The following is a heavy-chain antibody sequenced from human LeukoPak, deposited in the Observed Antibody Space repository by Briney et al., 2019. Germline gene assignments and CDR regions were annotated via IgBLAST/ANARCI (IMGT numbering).Heavy chain of an antibody. CDR3: AKDGGDYGTSGGDF. CDR2: IYSGGST. J-gene: IGHJ4*02. Sequence: PGGSLRLSCAASGFTVSSNYMSWVRQAPGKGLEWVSVIYSGGSTYYADSVKGRFTISRDNSKNTLYLQMNSLRAEDTAVYYCAKDGGDYGTSGGDFWGQGTLVTVSS. CDR1: GFTVSSNY. D-gene: IGHD4-17*01. V-gene: IGHV3-53*01.